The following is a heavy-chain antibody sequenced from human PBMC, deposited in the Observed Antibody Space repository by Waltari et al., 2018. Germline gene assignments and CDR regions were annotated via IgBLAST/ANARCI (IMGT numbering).Heavy chain of an antibody. CDR2: IYYSGST. V-gene: IGHV4-59*01. J-gene: IGHJ3*02. Sequence: QVQLQESGPGLVKPSETLSLTCTVSGGSISSYYWSWIRQPPGKGLEWIGYIYYSGSTTAHPPLQSRVTISVDTSKNQFSLKLSSVTAAYTAVYYCARAVWNDLPAFDIWGQGTMVTVSS. CDR3: ARAVWNDLPAFDI. CDR1: GGSISSYY. D-gene: IGHD1-1*01.